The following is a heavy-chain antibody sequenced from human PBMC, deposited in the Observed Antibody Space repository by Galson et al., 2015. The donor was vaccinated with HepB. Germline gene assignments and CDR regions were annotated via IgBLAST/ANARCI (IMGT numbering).Heavy chain of an antibody. D-gene: IGHD3-22*01. V-gene: IGHV3-30*04. Sequence: SLRLSCAASGFTFSSYAMHWVRQAPGKGLEWVAVISYDGSNKYYADSVKGRFTISRDNSKNTLYLQMNCLRAEDTAVYYCARDSPYYYDSSGYYLFDHWGQGTLVTVSS. J-gene: IGHJ4*02. CDR2: ISYDGSNK. CDR1: GFTFSSYA. CDR3: ARDSPYYYDSSGYYLFDH.